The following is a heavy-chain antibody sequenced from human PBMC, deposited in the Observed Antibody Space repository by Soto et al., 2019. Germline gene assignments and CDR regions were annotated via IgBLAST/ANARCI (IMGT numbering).Heavy chain of an antibody. V-gene: IGHV3-73*02. D-gene: IGHD6-6*01. Sequence: EVQLVESGGGLVQPGGSLKLSCAASGFTFSGSAMHWVRQASGKGLEWVGRIRSKANSYATAYAASVKGRFTISRDDSKNTAYLQMNSLKTEDTAVYYCTRWAYSSSSGTHGYWGQGTLVTVSS. J-gene: IGHJ4*02. CDR2: IRSKANSYAT. CDR1: GFTFSGSA. CDR3: TRWAYSSSSGTHGY.